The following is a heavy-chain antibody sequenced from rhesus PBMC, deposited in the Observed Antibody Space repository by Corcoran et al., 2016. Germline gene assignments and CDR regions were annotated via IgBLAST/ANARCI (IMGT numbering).Heavy chain of an antibody. D-gene: IGHD3-28*01. CDR3: ASERYDSGYYGYFEF. CDR1: GGSISSSY. Sequence: QLQLQESGPGLVKPSETLSVTCAVSGGSISSSYWSWIRQAPGKGLEWIGYIYGSGSSTNYNPSLKSRVTLSVDTSKNQLSLTLSSVTAADTAVYYCASERYDSGYYGYFEFWGQGALVTVSS. V-gene: IGHV4-169*02. CDR2: IYGSGSST. J-gene: IGHJ1*01.